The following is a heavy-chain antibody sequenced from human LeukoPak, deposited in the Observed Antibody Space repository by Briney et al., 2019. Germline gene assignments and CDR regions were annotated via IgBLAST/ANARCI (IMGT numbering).Heavy chain of an antibody. CDR1: GFTFSSYA. Sequence: GGSLRLSCAASGFTFSSYAMSWVRQAPGKGLEWVSGISGSAASTYYAGSVKGRFTISRDNSENTLYLQMNSLRAEDTAIYYCAKMPVSYSSGWSNFDYWGQGTLVTVSS. D-gene: IGHD6-19*01. J-gene: IGHJ4*02. CDR2: ISGSAAST. V-gene: IGHV3-23*01. CDR3: AKMPVSYSSGWSNFDY.